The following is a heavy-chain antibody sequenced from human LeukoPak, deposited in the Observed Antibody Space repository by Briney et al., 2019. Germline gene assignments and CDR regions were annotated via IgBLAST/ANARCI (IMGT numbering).Heavy chain of an antibody. Sequence: SETLSLTCTVPGGSISSSSYYWGWIRQPPGKGLEWIGTIYYSGSTYYNPSLKSRVTISVDTSKNQFSLKLSSVTAADTAVYYCARSGRHSRIPMVRMDVWGKGTTVTISS. J-gene: IGHJ6*04. CDR3: ARSGRHSRIPMVRMDV. V-gene: IGHV4-39*01. CDR2: IYYSGST. D-gene: IGHD3-10*01. CDR1: GGSISSSSYY.